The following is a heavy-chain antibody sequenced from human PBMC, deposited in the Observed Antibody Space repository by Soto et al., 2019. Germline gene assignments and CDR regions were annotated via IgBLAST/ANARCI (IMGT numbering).Heavy chain of an antibody. CDR3: AHRYDGKYYREDFDS. CDR2: ITQKDEK. Sequence: GAALGNRLDLGTLSCTYSRFSLSTSGAGVGWIRQSPGKAPEWLARITQKDEKRYNPALKSRLTITKDTSKNQVVLTMTDLVPVDTATYFCAHRYDGKYYREDFDSWGQGTLVTVSS. V-gene: IGHV2-5*01. J-gene: IGHJ4*02. D-gene: IGHD2-8*01. CDR1: RFSLSTSGAG.